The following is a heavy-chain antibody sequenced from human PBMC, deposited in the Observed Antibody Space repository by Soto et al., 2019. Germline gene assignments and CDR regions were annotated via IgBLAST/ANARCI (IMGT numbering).Heavy chain of an antibody. V-gene: IGHV4-34*01. Sequence: QVQLQQWGAALLKPSETLSLTCAVYGGSFSGYYWSWIRQPPGKGLEWIGEINHSGSTNYNPSLKSRVTISVDTSKNQFSLKLSSVTAADTAVYYCARGLLGLAPLQYYYYYYYMDVWGKGTTVTVSS. CDR3: ARGLLGLAPLQYYYYYYYMDV. J-gene: IGHJ6*03. CDR2: INHSGST. D-gene: IGHD1-1*01. CDR1: GGSFSGYY.